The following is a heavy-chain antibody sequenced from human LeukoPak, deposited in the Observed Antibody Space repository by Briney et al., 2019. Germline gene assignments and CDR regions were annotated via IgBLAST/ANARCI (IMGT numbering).Heavy chain of an antibody. Sequence: PGGSLRLSCVASGFTFSYYSMNWVRQAPGKGLEWVSTVSSSGGDTYYADSVKGRFTISRDNSKNTLFLQMNSLRADDTAVYSCARRGSGSPYFFDYWGQGSLVTVSS. J-gene: IGHJ4*02. V-gene: IGHV3-23*01. CDR2: VSSSGGDT. CDR1: GFTFSYYS. D-gene: IGHD3-10*01. CDR3: ARRGSGSPYFFDY.